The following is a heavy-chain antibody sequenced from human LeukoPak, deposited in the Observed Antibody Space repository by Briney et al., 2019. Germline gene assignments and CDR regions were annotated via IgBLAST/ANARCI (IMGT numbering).Heavy chain of an antibody. D-gene: IGHD5-24*01. V-gene: IGHV3-9*01. CDR3: AKDKGRWLQLPQDY. CDR1: GFTFSSYA. Sequence: GGSLRLSCAASGFTFSSYAMHWVRQAPGKGLEWVSGISWNSGSIGYADSVKGRFTISRDNAKNSLYLQMNSLRAEDTALYYCAKDKGRWLQLPQDYWGQGTLVTVSS. J-gene: IGHJ4*02. CDR2: ISWNSGSI.